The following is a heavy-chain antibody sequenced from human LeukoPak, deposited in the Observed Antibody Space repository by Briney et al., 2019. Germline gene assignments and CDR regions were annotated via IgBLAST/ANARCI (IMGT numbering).Heavy chain of an antibody. CDR2: MNPNSGNT. D-gene: IGHD2-15*01. CDR3: ARRQFIPIKGSFILWFDH. CDR1: GYTHTSHD. V-gene: IGHV1-8*01. J-gene: IGHJ5*02. Sequence: ASVKDSCKASGYTHTSHDINWVRQPTGRGLDGLGSMNPNSGNTGYAQKFQGRVTMTRNTTISTAYMELRSLRSENTIVYYCARRQFIPIKGSFILWFDHWGQGTLVTVSS.